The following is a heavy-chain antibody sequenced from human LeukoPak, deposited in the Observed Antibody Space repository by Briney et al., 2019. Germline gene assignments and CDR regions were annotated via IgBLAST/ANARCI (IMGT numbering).Heavy chain of an antibody. CDR3: SRMKGHPLPKYYMDV. D-gene: IGHD1-26*01. CDR1: GFTFSGFA. J-gene: IGHJ6*01. CDR2: ISGSGDNT. Sequence: GGSLRLSCAASGFTFSGFAMSWVRWTPGKGLEWVSGISGSGDNTLYADSVKGRFTISRDNSKNTLYLEMNSLRAEDTAIYYCSRMKGHPLPKYYMDVWGQGTTVTVSS. V-gene: IGHV3-23*01.